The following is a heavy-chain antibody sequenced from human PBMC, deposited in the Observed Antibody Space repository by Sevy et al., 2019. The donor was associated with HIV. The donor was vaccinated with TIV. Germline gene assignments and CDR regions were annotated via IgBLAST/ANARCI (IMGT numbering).Heavy chain of an antibody. Sequence: GGSLRLSCAASGFNFDDNAMHWVRQAPGKGLEWVSGISWNSGSSGYADSVKGRFTISRDNAKKSLFLQMNSLRTEDMALYYCAKGLGPYYYYAMDVWGQGTTVTVSS. CDR3: AKGLGPYYYYAMDV. CDR1: GFNFDDNA. J-gene: IGHJ6*02. CDR2: ISWNSGSS. V-gene: IGHV3-9*03.